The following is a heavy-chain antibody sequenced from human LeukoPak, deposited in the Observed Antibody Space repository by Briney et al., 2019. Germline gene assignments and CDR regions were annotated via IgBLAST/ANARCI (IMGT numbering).Heavy chain of an antibody. CDR1: GYTFTGYY. V-gene: IGHV1-2*02. CDR3: ARDQGGVYDILTGYNFFY. D-gene: IGHD3-9*01. Sequence: ASVKVSCKASGYTFTGYYMHWVRQAPGQGLEWMGWINPNSGGTNYAQKFQGRVTMTRDTSISTAYMELSRLRSDDTAVYYCARDQGGVYDILTGYNFFYWGQGTLVTVSS. CDR2: INPNSGGT. J-gene: IGHJ4*02.